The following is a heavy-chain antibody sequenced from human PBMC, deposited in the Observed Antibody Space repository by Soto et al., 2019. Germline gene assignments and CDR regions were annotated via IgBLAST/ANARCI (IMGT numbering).Heavy chain of an antibody. Sequence: QVQLQESGPGLVTPSGTLSLTCSVSGVSISSHSWWTWVRQAPGKGLEWIGELYPSGGAAYNPSLQHRATIAVDYSQNYLSLTLTSVTVADTAVYYCARCLHCSNGGRFDPWGQGALVTFSS. CDR2: LYPSGGA. D-gene: IGHD2-8*01. V-gene: IGHV4-4*02. J-gene: IGHJ5*02. CDR1: GVSISSHSW. CDR3: ARCLHCSNGGRFDP.